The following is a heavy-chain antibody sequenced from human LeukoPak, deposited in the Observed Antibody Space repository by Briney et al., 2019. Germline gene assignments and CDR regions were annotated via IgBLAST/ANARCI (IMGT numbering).Heavy chain of an antibody. D-gene: IGHD4-11*01. CDR1: GFTFSSFG. J-gene: IGHJ6*02. CDR2: ISYDGSNP. V-gene: IGHV3-30*03. CDR3: ARDSTYSNYVVYYYYGMDV. Sequence: GRSLRLSCAASGFTFSSFGMHWVRQAPGKGLEWVAVISYDGSNPYYADSVKGRFTISRDNSKNTLYLQMNSLRAEDTAVYYCARDSTYSNYVVYYYYGMDVWGQGTTVTVSS.